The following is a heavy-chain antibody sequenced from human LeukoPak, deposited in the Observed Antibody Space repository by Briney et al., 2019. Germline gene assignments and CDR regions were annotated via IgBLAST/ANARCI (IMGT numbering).Heavy chain of an antibody. D-gene: IGHD3-3*01. CDR1: GYTFTSSG. CDR3: ARVRFLEWLLISSWFDP. Sequence: GASVKVSCKASGYTFTSSGISWVRQAPGQGLEWMGWISAYNGNTNYAQKLQGRVTMTTDTSTSTAYMELRSLRSDDTAVYYCARVRFLEWLLISSWFDPWGQGTLVTVSS. CDR2: ISAYNGNT. V-gene: IGHV1-18*01. J-gene: IGHJ5*02.